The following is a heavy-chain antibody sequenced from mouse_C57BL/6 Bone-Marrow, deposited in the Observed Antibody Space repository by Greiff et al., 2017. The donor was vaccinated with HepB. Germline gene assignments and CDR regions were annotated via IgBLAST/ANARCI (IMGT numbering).Heavy chain of an antibody. CDR1: GYTFTDYY. CDR2: INPNNGGT. Sequence: EVQLQQSGPELVKPGASVKISCKASGYTFTDYYMNWVKQSHGKSLEWIGDINPNNGGTSYNQKFKGKATLTVDKSSSTAYMELRSLTSEDSAVYYCARSGVEGFAYWGQGTLVTVSA. D-gene: IGHD1-1*01. CDR3: ARSGVEGFAY. V-gene: IGHV1-26*01. J-gene: IGHJ3*01.